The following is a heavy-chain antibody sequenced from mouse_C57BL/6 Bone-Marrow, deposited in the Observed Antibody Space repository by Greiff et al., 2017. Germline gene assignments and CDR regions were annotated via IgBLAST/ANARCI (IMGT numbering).Heavy chain of an antibody. J-gene: IGHJ2*01. CDR3: AGGGNHDY. V-gene: IGHV1-4*01. CDR1: GYTFTSYT. Sequence: VQLQQSGAELARPGASVKMSCKASGYTFTSYTMHWVKQRPGQGLEWIGYINPSSGYTKYNQKFKDKATLTADKSSSPAYMQLSSLTSEDSAVYYCAGGGNHDYWGQGTTLTVSS. D-gene: IGHD1-1*01. CDR2: INPSSGYT.